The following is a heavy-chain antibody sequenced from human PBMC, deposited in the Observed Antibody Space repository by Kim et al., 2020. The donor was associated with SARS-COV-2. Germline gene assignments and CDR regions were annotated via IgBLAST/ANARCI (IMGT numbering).Heavy chain of an antibody. V-gene: IGHV3-7*03. CDR3: ARLIRFFDPYYFDY. Sequence: DSVKGRFTISRDNDKNLLYLQMNSLSAEDTAVYYCARLIRFFDPYYFDYWGQGTLVTVSS. J-gene: IGHJ4*02. D-gene: IGHD3-9*01.